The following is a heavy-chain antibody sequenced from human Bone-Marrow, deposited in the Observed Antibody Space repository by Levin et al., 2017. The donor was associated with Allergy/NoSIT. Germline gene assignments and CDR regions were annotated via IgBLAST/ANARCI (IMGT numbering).Heavy chain of an antibody. V-gene: IGHV3-23*01. CDR1: GFTFSSYS. CDR2: IIASGGRT. D-gene: IGHD6-6*01. Sequence: GGSLRLSCAASGFTFSSYSMSWVRQAPGKGLEWVSAIIASGGRTYYADSVKGRFTISRDNSKSTLDLQMNSLIAEDTAVYYCAKKEYSSSSFFDYWGQGALVTFSS. J-gene: IGHJ4*02. CDR3: AKKEYSSSSFFDY.